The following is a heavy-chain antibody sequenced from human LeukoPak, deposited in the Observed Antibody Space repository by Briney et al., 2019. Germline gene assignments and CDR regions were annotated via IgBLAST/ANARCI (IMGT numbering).Heavy chain of an antibody. CDR3: ARGIPRSSAFDI. J-gene: IGHJ3*02. CDR1: GFTFSSYE. CDR2: ISSSGSTI. Sequence: GGSLRLSCAASGFTFSSYEMNWVRQAPGKGLEWVSYISSSGSTIYYADSVKGRFTISRDNAKNSLYLQMNSLRAEDTAVYYCARGIPRSSAFDIWGQGTMVTVSS. D-gene: IGHD6-6*01. V-gene: IGHV3-48*03.